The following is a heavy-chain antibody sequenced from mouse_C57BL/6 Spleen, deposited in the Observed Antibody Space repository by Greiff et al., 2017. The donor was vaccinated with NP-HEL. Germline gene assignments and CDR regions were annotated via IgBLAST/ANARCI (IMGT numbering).Heavy chain of an antibody. D-gene: IGHD2-3*01. CDR1: GYTFTSYW. CDR2: IHPNSGST. V-gene: IGHV1-64*01. CDR3: TYDGAY. J-gene: IGHJ3*01. Sequence: QVQLKQPGAELVKPGASVKLSCKASGYTFTSYWMHWVKQRPGQGLEWIGMIHPNSGSTNYNEKFKSKATLTVDKSSSTAYMQLSSLTSEDSAVYYCTYDGAYWGQGTLVTVSA.